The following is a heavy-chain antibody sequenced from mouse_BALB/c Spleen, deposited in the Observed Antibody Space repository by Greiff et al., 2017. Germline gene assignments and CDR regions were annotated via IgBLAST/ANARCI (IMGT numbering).Heavy chain of an antibody. Sequence: VQLQESGPGLVAPSQSLSITCTVSGFSLTSYGVHWVRQPPGKGLEWLGVIWAGGSTNYNSALMSRLSISKDNSKSQVFLKMNSLQTDDTAMYYCARASSGTPYAMDYWGQGTSVTVSS. CDR3: ARASSGTPYAMDY. CDR1: GFSLTSYG. D-gene: IGHD3-1*01. V-gene: IGHV2-9*02. J-gene: IGHJ4*01. CDR2: IWAGGST.